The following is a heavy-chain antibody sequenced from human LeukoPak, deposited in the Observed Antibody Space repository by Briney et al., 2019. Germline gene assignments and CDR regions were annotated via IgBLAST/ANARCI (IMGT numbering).Heavy chain of an antibody. Sequence: ASVKVSCKASGYTFNRHGISWARQAPGQGLEWMGWISAYNGDTKYAQKFQGRVTLTIDTSTSTAYMELSSLRSEDTAVYYCASDLRYCSGGSCSPFDYWGQGTLVTVSS. CDR1: GYTFNRHG. D-gene: IGHD2-15*01. CDR2: ISAYNGDT. CDR3: ASDLRYCSGGSCSPFDY. V-gene: IGHV1-18*01. J-gene: IGHJ4*02.